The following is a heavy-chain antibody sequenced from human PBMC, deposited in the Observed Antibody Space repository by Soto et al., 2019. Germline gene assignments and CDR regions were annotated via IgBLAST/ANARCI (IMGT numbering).Heavy chain of an antibody. V-gene: IGHV1-69*01. CDR1: GGTFSSYA. Sequence: QVQLVQSGAEVRKPGSSVKVSCKASGGTFSSYAMSWVRQAPGQGLEWMGGIIPIFGTANYAQKFQGRVTITADESTSTAYMELSSLRSEDTAVYYCARDGGEQCIQLWSWNWFDPWGQGTLVTVSS. D-gene: IGHD5-18*01. CDR2: IIPIFGTA. CDR3: ARDGGEQCIQLWSWNWFDP. J-gene: IGHJ5*02.